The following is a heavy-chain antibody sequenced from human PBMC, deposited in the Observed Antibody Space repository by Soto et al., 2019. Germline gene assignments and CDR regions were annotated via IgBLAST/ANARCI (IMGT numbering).Heavy chain of an antibody. D-gene: IGHD6-13*01. CDR2: INSDGSST. J-gene: IGHJ4*02. V-gene: IGHV3-74*01. Sequence: EVQLVESGGGLVQPGGSLRLSCAASGFTFSSYWMHWVRQAPGKGLVWVSRINSDGSSTSYADSVKGRFTNSRDNATNTLYLQMNSLRAEDTAVYYCARYPGDSSIRGGDYWGQGTLLTVSS. CDR3: ARYPGDSSIRGGDY. CDR1: GFTFSSYW.